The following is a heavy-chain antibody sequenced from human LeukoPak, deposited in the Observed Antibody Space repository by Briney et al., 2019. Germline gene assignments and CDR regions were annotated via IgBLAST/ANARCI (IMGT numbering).Heavy chain of an antibody. CDR2: INWNGGST. Sequence: GGSLRLSCAASGFTFDDYGMSWVRQAPGKGLEWVSGINWNGGSTGYADSVKGRFTISRDNAKNSLYLQMYSLRAEDTALYYCARDEARSYSSSWYPDYWGQGTLVTVSS. CDR3: ARDEARSYSSSWYPDY. CDR1: GFTFDDYG. D-gene: IGHD6-13*01. J-gene: IGHJ4*02. V-gene: IGHV3-20*04.